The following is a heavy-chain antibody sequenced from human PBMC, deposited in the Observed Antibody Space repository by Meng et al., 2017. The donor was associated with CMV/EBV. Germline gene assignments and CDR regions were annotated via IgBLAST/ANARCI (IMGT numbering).Heavy chain of an antibody. V-gene: IGHV1-69*10. J-gene: IGHJ6*02. D-gene: IGHD6-6*01. CDR1: GGTFSSYA. CDR2: IIPILGIA. CDR3: ARVVPLYSSSSWNVIPYYYYGMDV. Sequence: SVKVSCKASGGTFSSYAISWVRQAPGQGLEWMGGIIPILGIANYAQKFQGRVTITADKSTSTAYMELSSLRFEDTAVYYCARVVPLYSSSSWNVIPYYYYGMDVWGQGTTVTVSS.